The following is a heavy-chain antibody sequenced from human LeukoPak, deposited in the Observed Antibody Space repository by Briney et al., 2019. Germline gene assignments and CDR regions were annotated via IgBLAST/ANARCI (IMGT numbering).Heavy chain of an antibody. CDR3: ARSPAVEKDAFDI. CDR2: IYPGDSDT. V-gene: IGHV5-51*01. Sequence: GESLQISCQGSGYSFTSYWIGWVRQMPGKGLEWMGIIYPGDSDTRYSPSFQGQVTISADKSISTAYLQWSSLKASDTAMYYCARSPAVEKDAFDIWGQGTMVTVSS. J-gene: IGHJ3*02. D-gene: IGHD6-19*01. CDR1: GYSFTSYW.